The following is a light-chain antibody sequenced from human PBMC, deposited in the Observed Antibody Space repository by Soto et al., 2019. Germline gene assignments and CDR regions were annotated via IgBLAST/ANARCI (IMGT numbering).Light chain of an antibody. J-gene: IGKJ1*01. CDR1: QSVSSSY. CDR3: PQHGSAPGT. Sequence: EIVLTQSPGTLSLSPGERATLSCRASQSVSSSYLAWYQQKPGQAPRLLIYGASSRATGIPDRFSGSGSGTNFTLTISRHESEDIRVYYCPQHGSAPGTFGQGTKVEIK. CDR2: GAS. V-gene: IGKV3-20*01.